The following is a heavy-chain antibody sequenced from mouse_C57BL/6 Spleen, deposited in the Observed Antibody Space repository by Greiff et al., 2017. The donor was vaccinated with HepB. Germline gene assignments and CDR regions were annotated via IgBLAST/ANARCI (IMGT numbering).Heavy chain of an antibody. D-gene: IGHD2-14*01. CDR2: ISYDGSN. J-gene: IGHJ1*03. V-gene: IGHV3-6*01. CDR1: GYSITSGYY. CDR3: ARGNRDWYFDV. Sequence: DVQLQESGPGLVKPSQSLSLTCSVTGYSITSGYYWNWIRQFPGNKLEWMGYISYDGSNNYNPSLKNRISITRDTSKNQFFLKLNSVTTEDTATYYCARGNRDWYFDVWGTGTTVTVSS.